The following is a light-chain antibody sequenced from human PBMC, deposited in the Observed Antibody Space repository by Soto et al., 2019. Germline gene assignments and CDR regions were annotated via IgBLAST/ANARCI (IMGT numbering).Light chain of an antibody. CDR3: SSYTTRSTYV. J-gene: IGLJ1*01. Sequence: QSVLTQPASVSGSPGQSITISCTGTSRDIGFFNYVSWYQQFPGNAPKLIIFEVTNRPSGVSNRFSASKSGNTASLTISGLQAEDGADYYCSSYTTRSTYVVGTGTKLTVL. CDR1: SRDIGFFNY. V-gene: IGLV2-14*01. CDR2: EVT.